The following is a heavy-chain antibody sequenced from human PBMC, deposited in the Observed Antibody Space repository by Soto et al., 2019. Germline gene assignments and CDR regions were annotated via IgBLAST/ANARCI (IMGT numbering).Heavy chain of an antibody. V-gene: IGHV3-21*01. CDR1: GFTFSSYS. Sequence: GWSLRLSCAASGFTFSSYSMNWVRQAPGKGLEWVSSISSSSSYIYYADSVKGRFTISRDNAKNSLYLQMNSLRAEDTAVYYCARDYHPPYSSSHWFDPWGKGTLVTVSS. J-gene: IGHJ5*02. CDR3: ARDYHPPYSSSHWFDP. D-gene: IGHD6-6*01. CDR2: ISSSSSYI.